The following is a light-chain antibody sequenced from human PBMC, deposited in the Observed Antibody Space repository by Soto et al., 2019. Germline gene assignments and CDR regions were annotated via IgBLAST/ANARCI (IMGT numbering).Light chain of an antibody. CDR2: DAS. V-gene: IGKV3-11*01. CDR1: QSVSTY. J-gene: IGKJ2*01. Sequence: EIVLTQSPATLSLFPGERATLSCRASQSVSTYLAWYQQKPGQAPRLLIYDASTRATGIPARFSGSGSGTDFTLSISSLEPEDFAVYNCQLRNYWPPEYTSGQGTKLEIK. CDR3: QLRNYWPPEYT.